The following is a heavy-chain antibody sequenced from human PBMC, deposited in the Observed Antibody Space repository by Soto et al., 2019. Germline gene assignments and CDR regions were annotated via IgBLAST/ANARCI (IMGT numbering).Heavy chain of an antibody. V-gene: IGHV1-8*01. CDR3: ARVRGYSSSWYFYYSYMDV. Sequence: ASVKVSCKASGYTFTSYDINWVRQATGQGLEWMGWMNPNSGNTGYAQKFQGRVTMTRNTSISTAYMELSSLRSEDTAVYYCARVRGYSSSWYFYYSYMDVWGKGTTVTVS. J-gene: IGHJ6*03. D-gene: IGHD6-13*01. CDR1: GYTFTSYD. CDR2: MNPNSGNT.